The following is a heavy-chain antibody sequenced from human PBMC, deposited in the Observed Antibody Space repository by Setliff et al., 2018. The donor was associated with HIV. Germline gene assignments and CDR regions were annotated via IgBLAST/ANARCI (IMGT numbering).Heavy chain of an antibody. CDR1: GGSISSSSYY. Sequence: KTSETLSLTCTVSGGSISSSSYYWGWIRQPPGKGLEWIGSIYHSGSTYYNPSLKGRLTISVDTSKYQFSLKLSSVTAADTAVYYCARGTAPRRGTNYGGNYPLDYWGQGTLVTVSS. CDR3: ARGTAPRRGTNYGGNYPLDY. J-gene: IGHJ4*02. V-gene: IGHV4-39*07. CDR2: IYHSGST. D-gene: IGHD4-17*01.